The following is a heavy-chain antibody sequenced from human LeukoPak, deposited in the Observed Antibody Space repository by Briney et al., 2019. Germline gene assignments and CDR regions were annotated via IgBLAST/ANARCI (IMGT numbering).Heavy chain of an antibody. Sequence: PSETLSLTCTVSGGSISSSSYYWGWIRQPPGKGLEWIGSIYYSGSTYYNPSLKSRVTISVDTSKNQFSLKLSSVTAADTAVYCCARHWKGRWYFDYWGQGTLVTVSS. CDR2: IYYSGST. D-gene: IGHD4-23*01. J-gene: IGHJ4*02. V-gene: IGHV4-39*01. CDR1: GGSISSSSYY. CDR3: ARHWKGRWYFDY.